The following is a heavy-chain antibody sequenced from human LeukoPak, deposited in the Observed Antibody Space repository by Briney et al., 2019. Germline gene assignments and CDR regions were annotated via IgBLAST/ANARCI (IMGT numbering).Heavy chain of an antibody. D-gene: IGHD2-15*01. J-gene: IGHJ3*02. CDR1: GFTFSDYY. V-gene: IGHV3-11*04. CDR2: ISSSGGTI. Sequence: GGSLRLSCAASGFTFSDYYMSWIRQAPGKGLEWVSYISSSGGTIHYADSVKGRFTISRDNAKNSLYLQMNSLRAEDTAVYYCARWDAYCSGGRCYSGDFAFDIWGQGTMVTVSS. CDR3: ARWDAYCSGGRCYSGDFAFDI.